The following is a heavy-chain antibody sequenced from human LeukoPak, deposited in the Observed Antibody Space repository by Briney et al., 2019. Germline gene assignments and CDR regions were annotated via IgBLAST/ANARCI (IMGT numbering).Heavy chain of an antibody. V-gene: IGHV3-7*01. D-gene: IGHD3-22*01. Sequence: GGSLRLSCAASEFIFSSYWMSWVRQAPGKGLEWVANIKEDGSEKNYVASVKGRFTISRDNAKNSLYLQMNSLRAEDTAVYYCARSSYYDSSVYYYVHFYYHYMDVWGKGTTVTISS. J-gene: IGHJ6*03. CDR1: EFIFSSYW. CDR3: ARSSYYDSSVYYYVHFYYHYMDV. CDR2: IKEDGSEK.